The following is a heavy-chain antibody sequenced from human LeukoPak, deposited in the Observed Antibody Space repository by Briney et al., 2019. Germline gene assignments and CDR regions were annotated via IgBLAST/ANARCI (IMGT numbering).Heavy chain of an antibody. CDR1: GGSFSGYY. CDR3: ARGPPTYYDILTGYYLPDY. CDR2: INHSGST. V-gene: IGHV4-34*01. J-gene: IGHJ4*02. Sequence: SETLSLTCAVYGGSFSGYYRSWIRQPPGKGLEWIGEINHSGSTNYDPSLKSRVTISVDTSKNQFSLKLSSVTAADTAVYYCARGPPTYYDILTGYYLPDYWGQGTLVTVSS. D-gene: IGHD3-9*01.